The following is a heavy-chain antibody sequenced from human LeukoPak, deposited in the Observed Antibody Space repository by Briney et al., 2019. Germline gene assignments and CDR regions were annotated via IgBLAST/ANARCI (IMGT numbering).Heavy chain of an antibody. Sequence: PGGSLRLSCAASGFTVSSNYMSWVRQAPGKGLEWVSVIYSGGSTYYADSVKGRFTISRGNSKNTLYLQMNSLRAEDTAVYYCARAYCGGDCPLWYWGQGTLVTVSS. D-gene: IGHD2-21*02. J-gene: IGHJ4*02. CDR2: IYSGGST. V-gene: IGHV3-53*01. CDR1: GFTVSSNY. CDR3: ARAYCGGDCPLWY.